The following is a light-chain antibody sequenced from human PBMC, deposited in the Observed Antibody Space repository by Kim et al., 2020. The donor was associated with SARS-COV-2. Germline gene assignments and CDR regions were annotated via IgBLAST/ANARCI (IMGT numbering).Light chain of an antibody. CDR2: AAS. Sequence: AASAGDRVTITCRASQGISSYLAWYQQKPGKAPKLLLYAASTLQSGVPSRFSGSGSGTDFTLTISCLQSEDFATYYCQQYNSYLTFGGGTKVDIK. V-gene: IGKV1-8*01. CDR1: QGISSY. J-gene: IGKJ4*01. CDR3: QQYNSYLT.